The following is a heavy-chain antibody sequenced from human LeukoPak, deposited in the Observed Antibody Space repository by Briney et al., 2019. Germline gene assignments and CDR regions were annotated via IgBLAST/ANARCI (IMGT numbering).Heavy chain of an antibody. J-gene: IGHJ5*01. CDR1: GFTFSNAW. CDR3: ATDLLDS. Sequence: GGSLRLSCAASGFTFSNAWMSRVRQAPGKGLEWVGRIKRKGDDGTADYAAPVKGRFTISRDDSKSTVSLQMTSLKTEDTAVYYCATDLLDSWGRGTLVIVSA. V-gene: IGHV3-15*01. CDR2: IKRKGDDGTA.